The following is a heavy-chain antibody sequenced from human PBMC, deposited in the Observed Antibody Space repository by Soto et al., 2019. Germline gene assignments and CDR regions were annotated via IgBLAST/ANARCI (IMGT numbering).Heavy chain of an antibody. D-gene: IGHD4-17*01. CDR3: AATYGDYGYYYYYGMDV. J-gene: IGHJ6*02. CDR2: IVVGSGNT. Sequence: QMQLVQSGPEVKKPGTSVKVSCKASGFTFTSSAVQWVRQARGQRLEWIGWIVVGSGNTNYAQKFQEMVTSTRDMSTSTAYMELSSLRSEATAVYYCAATYGDYGYYYYYGMDVWGQGTTVTVSS. V-gene: IGHV1-58*01. CDR1: GFTFTSSA.